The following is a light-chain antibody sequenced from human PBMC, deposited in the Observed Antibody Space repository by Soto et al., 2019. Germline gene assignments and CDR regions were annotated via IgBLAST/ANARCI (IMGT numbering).Light chain of an antibody. CDR3: QSYDSSLSGSHYV. CDR1: SNDVGYYNY. CDR2: EVT. Sequence: QSVLSQPASVSGSPGQSITISCTGTSNDVGYYNYVSWYQQHPGQAPKLMISEVTTRPSGVPDRFSGSKSGTSASLAITGLQAEDEADYYCQSYDSSLSGSHYVFGTGTKLTVL. V-gene: IGLV2-14*01. J-gene: IGLJ1*01.